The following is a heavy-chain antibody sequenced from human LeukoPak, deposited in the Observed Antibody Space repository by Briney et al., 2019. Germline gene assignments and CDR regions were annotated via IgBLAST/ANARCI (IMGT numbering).Heavy chain of an antibody. J-gene: IGHJ4*02. D-gene: IGHD3-10*01. CDR1: GYTFTGYY. CDR3: ARDLFGGPLGESRGGYFDY. V-gene: IGHV1-2*02. Sequence: ASVNVSFKTSGYTFTGYYIYWVRQAPGQGLEWMGWINPNSDGTNYAQNFQGRVTMTSDTSITTVYMELSSLTSDDTAVYYCARDLFGGPLGESRGGYFDYWGQGTLVTVSS. CDR2: INPNSDGT.